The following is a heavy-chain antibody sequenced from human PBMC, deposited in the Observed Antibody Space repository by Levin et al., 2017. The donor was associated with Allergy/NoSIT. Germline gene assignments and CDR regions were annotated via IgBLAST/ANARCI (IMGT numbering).Heavy chain of an antibody. CDR2: IIPIFGTA. D-gene: IGHD3-10*01. Sequence: KISCKASGGTFSSYAISWVRQAPGQGLEWMGGIIPIFGTANYAQKFQGRVTITADKSTSTAYMELSSLRSEDTAVYYCARGITMVRAYYYGMDVWGQGTTVTVSS. CDR1: GGTFSSYA. J-gene: IGHJ6*02. CDR3: ARGITMVRAYYYGMDV. V-gene: IGHV1-69*06.